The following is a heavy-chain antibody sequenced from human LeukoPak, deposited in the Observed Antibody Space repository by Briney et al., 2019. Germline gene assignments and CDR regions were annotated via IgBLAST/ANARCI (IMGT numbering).Heavy chain of an antibody. Sequence: GGSLRLSCAASGFAFSSYAMSWVRQAPGKGLEWVSAISGSGGSTYYADSVKGRFTISRDNSKNTLYLQMNSLRAEDTAVYYCAKRPLVSYDYVWGSYPNWFDPWGQGTLVTVSS. CDR1: GFAFSSYA. V-gene: IGHV3-23*01. J-gene: IGHJ5*02. D-gene: IGHD3-16*02. CDR3: AKRPLVSYDYVWGSYPNWFDP. CDR2: ISGSGGST.